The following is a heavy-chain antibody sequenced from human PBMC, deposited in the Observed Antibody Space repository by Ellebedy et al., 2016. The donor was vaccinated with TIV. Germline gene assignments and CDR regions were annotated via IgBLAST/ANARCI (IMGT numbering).Heavy chain of an antibody. J-gene: IGHJ6*02. V-gene: IGHV1-2*02. CDR3: ARAVDVQGDYGMDV. Sequence: ASVKVSCKASGYTFTGYQMHWVRQAPGQGLEWMGWIIPDSGDTNSGQRFQGRVSMTRDTSISTAYMELSRLRSDDTAVYYCARAVDVQGDYGMDVWGQGTTVTVSS. CDR1: GYTFTGYQ. CDR2: IIPDSGDT. D-gene: IGHD3-16*01.